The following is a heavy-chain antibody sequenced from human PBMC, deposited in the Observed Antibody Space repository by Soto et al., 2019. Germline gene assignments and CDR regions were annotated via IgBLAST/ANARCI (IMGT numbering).Heavy chain of an antibody. J-gene: IGHJ4*02. CDR3: ARESEDLTSNFDY. CDR2: ISSTTNYI. V-gene: IGHV3-21*06. CDR1: GFTFTRYS. Sequence: EVQLVESGGGLVKPGGSLRLSCAASGFTFTRYSMNWARQAPGKGLEWVSSISSTTNYIYYGDSMKGRFTISRANAKNSMYLEMNSLRAEDTAVYYCARESEDLTSNFDYWGQGTLVTVSS.